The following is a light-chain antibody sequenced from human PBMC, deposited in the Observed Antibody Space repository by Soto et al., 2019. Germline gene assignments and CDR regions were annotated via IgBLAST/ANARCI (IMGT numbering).Light chain of an antibody. V-gene: IGKV3-15*01. CDR1: QSVSSN. Sequence: EIVMTQSPATLSVSPGERATLSCRASQSVSSNLAWYQQKPGQAPRLLIYAASTRATGLPARFSGSGSGTEFTLTISSLQSEDFAVYYCQQYNNWPPLTFGRGTKVEIK. CDR2: AAS. CDR3: QQYNNWPPLT. J-gene: IGKJ4*01.